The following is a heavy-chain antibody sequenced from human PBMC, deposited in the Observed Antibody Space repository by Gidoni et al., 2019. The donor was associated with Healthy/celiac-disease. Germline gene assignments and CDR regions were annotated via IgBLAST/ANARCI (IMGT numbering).Heavy chain of an antibody. V-gene: IGHV4-39*07. CDR2: IYYSGST. D-gene: IGHD3-10*01. CDR1: GGSISSSSYY. J-gene: IGHJ4*02. Sequence: QLQLQESGPGLVKPSETLSLTCTVSGGSISSSSYYWGWIRQPPGKGLEWIGSIYYSGSTYYNPSLKSRVTISVDTSKNQFSLKLSSVTAADTAVYYCARAYYYGSGSVLPGDYWGQGTLVTVSS. CDR3: ARAYYYGSGSVLPGDY.